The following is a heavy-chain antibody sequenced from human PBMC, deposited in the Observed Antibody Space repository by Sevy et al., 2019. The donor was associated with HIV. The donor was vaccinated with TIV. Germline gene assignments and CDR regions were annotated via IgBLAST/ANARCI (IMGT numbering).Heavy chain of an antibody. D-gene: IGHD4-17*01. V-gene: IGHV4-30-4*01. J-gene: IGHJ4*02. CDR2: IYYSGST. CDR1: GGSISSGDYY. Sequence: SETLSLTCTVSGGSISSGDYYWSWIRQPPGKGLEWIGYIYYSGSTYYNPSLKSRVTISVDTSKNQFSLKLSSVTAADTAVYYCARGYPFTHDYGDYLFDYWGQGTLVTVSS. CDR3: ARGYPFTHDYGDYLFDY.